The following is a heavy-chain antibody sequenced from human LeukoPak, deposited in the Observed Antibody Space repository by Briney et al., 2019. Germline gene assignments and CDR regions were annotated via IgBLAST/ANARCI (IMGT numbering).Heavy chain of an antibody. CDR2: INHSGST. D-gene: IGHD3-22*01. V-gene: IGHV4-34*01. CDR1: GGTFSGYY. CDR3: ARDRLVVVPDAFDL. J-gene: IGHJ3*01. Sequence: SETLSLTCAVSGGTFSGYYGSWIRQPPGKGLEWMGEINHSGSTNYKPSLKSRATISVDTSKNQFSLKLSSLTAADTAVYYCARDRLVVVPDAFDLWGQGTMVTVSS.